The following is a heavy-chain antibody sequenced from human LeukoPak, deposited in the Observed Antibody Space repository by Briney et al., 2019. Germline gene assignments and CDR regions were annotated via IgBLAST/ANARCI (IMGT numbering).Heavy chain of an antibody. Sequence: SETLSLTCAVYGGSFSGYYWSWIRQPPGKGLEWIGEINHSGSTNYNPSLKSRVTISVDTSKNQFSLKLSSVTAADTAVYYCARVIAVDYYYGMDVWGQGTMVTVSS. D-gene: IGHD6-19*01. CDR3: ARVIAVDYYYGMDV. V-gene: IGHV4-34*01. CDR2: INHSGST. J-gene: IGHJ6*02. CDR1: GGSFSGYY.